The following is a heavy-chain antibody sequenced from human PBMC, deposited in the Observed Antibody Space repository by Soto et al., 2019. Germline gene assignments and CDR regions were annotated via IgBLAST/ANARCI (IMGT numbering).Heavy chain of an antibody. CDR1: GGSVSSGNYY. J-gene: IGHJ4*02. D-gene: IGHD3-3*01. CDR3: ARDFSYFDH. V-gene: IGHV4-61*01. CDR2: IYYSGST. Sequence: QVQLQESGPGLVKPSETLSLTCTVSGGSVSSGNYYWSWIRQHPGKGLEWIGYIYYSGSTNHNPSLKNRVTISIEKSKNQFSLKLNSVTAADTAVYYCARDFSYFDHWGQGTLVTVSS.